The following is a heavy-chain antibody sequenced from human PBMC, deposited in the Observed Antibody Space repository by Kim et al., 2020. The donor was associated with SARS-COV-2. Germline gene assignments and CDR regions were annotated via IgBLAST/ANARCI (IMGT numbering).Heavy chain of an antibody. V-gene: IGHV3-9*01. CDR3: AKERTRGWSGDFDF. D-gene: IGHD6-19*01. Sequence: GGSLRLSCAGSGFTFGDYAMHWVRQAPGKGLEWVSGISRNSNNKVYAESVKGRFSISRDDAENSLYLQMGSLRPEDTAFYFCAKERTRGWSGDFDFWGQG. CDR2: ISRNSNNK. CDR1: GFTFGDYA. J-gene: IGHJ4*02.